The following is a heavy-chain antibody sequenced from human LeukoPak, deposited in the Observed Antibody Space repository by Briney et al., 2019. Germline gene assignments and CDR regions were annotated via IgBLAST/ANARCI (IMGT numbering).Heavy chain of an antibody. CDR3: ARASGDIVETATMGSY. V-gene: IGHV3-21*01. CDR1: GFTFNSYS. CDR2: ISSSSSSI. D-gene: IGHD5-18*01. Sequence: GPLRLSCAASGFTFNSYSMNWVRQAPGKGLEWVSSISSSSSSIYYADSVKGRFTISRDNAKNSLYLQMNSLRAEDTAVYYCARASGDIVETATMGSYWGQGTLVTVSS. J-gene: IGHJ4*02.